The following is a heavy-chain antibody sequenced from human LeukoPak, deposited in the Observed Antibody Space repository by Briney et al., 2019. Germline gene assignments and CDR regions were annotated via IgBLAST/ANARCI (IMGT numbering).Heavy chain of an antibody. Sequence: PGGSLRLSCAASGFTFSSYAMHWVRQAPGKGLEWVAFISYDGSNKYYAASVEGRLTISRDNSKNTLYLQMNSQRAEDTAMYYCARLCGGECYIYYYYGMEVWGHGTTVTVSS. J-gene: IGHJ6*02. CDR3: ARLCGGECYIYYYYGMEV. CDR1: GFTFSSYA. CDR2: ISYDGSNK. V-gene: IGHV3-30-3*01. D-gene: IGHD2-21*01.